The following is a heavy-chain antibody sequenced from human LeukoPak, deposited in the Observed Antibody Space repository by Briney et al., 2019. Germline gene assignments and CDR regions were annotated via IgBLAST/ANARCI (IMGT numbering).Heavy chain of an antibody. Sequence: SETLSLTCTVSGGSISTSSYYWGWIRQPPGKGLEWIGSMYYSGSTYYNPSLKSRVTISVDTSKNQDSLKLSSVTAADTALYYCASNEWSGYYFDYWGQGTLVTVSS. V-gene: IGHV4-39*01. CDR2: MYYSGST. CDR1: GGSISTSSYY. CDR3: ASNEWSGYYFDY. D-gene: IGHD3-3*01. J-gene: IGHJ4*02.